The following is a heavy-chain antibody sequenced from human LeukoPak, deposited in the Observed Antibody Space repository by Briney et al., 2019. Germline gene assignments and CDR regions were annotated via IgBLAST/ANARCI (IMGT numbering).Heavy chain of an antibody. CDR2: ISGGSDYT. D-gene: IGHD2-8*01. V-gene: IGHV3-23*01. Sequence: LRLSCTASAFTFSSYVMSWVRQAPGQGLEWVSAISGGSDYTYYSDSVKGRFTISRDNSKNTLYLQMNSLRADDTAVYYCAKGSTNARPYYFDYWGQGTLVTVSS. J-gene: IGHJ4*02. CDR3: AKGSTNARPYYFDY. CDR1: AFTFSSYV.